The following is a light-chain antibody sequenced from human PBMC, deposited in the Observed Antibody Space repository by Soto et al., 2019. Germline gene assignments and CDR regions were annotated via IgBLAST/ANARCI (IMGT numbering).Light chain of an antibody. CDR2: GAS. CDR1: QSVSSN. V-gene: IGKV3-15*01. CDR3: QQYNNWPRA. Sequence: ETVMTQSPATLSVSPGERATLSCRASQSVSSNLAWYQQKPGQAPRLLIYGASTRATGIPARFSGSGSGTEFTLAFSSLQSEDFAVYYCQQYNNWPRAFGQGTKVEIK. J-gene: IGKJ1*01.